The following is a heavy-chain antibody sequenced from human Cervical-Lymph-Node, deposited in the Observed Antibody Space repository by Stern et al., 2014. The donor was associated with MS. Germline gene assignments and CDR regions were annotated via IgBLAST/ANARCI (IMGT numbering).Heavy chain of an antibody. CDR2: ISADSGNT. V-gene: IGHV1-18*01. CDR3: ARDKMHAFDY. J-gene: IGHJ4*02. Sequence: VPLVQSGTEVKKPGASVLVSCKASGYTFTTYGITWVRQAPGQGLEWMGWISADSGNTKYAQKFQDRVTMTRDTTTGTAYMEVRSLRSEDTAVYYCARDKMHAFDYWGQGTQVTVPS. CDR1: GYTFTTYG. D-gene: IGHD2-8*01.